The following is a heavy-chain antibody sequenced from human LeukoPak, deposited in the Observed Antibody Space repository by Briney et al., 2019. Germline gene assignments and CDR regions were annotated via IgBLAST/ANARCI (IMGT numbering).Heavy chain of an antibody. CDR3: ARARLSYGRYHFYY. V-gene: IGHV3-7*04. D-gene: IGHD5-18*01. J-gene: IGHJ4*02. CDR2: IKQDGSEK. CDR1: AFTFSTYW. Sequence: GGSLRLTCAASAFTFSTYWMSWVRQAPGKGLEWVANIKQDGSEKYYVDSVKGRFTISRDNAKDSLYLQMNSLRAEDTAVYYCARARLSYGRYHFYYWGQGTLVTVSS.